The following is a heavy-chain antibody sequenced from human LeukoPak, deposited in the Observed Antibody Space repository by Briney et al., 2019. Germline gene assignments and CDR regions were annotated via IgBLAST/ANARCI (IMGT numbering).Heavy chain of an antibody. J-gene: IGHJ4*02. Sequence: GGSLRLSCAASGFTFSSYWMSWVRQAPGKGLEWVVNIKQDGSEKYYVDSVKGRFTISRDNAKNSLYLQMNSLRAEDTALYYCARVEDDSGSYYYNYWGQGTLVTVSS. CDR2: IKQDGSEK. D-gene: IGHD1-26*01. V-gene: IGHV3-7*03. CDR1: GFTFSSYW. CDR3: ARVEDDSGSYYYNY.